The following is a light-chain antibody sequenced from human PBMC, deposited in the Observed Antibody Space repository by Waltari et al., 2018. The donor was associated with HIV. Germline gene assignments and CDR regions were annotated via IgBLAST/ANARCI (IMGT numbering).Light chain of an antibody. CDR3: RQYYKVPLP. V-gene: IGKV3D-15*02. J-gene: IGKJ5*01. Sequence: EIVMLQSPATLSVSPGERATPSCRASQSVSSKLAWYQQKPGQAPRRLIYGASTRSTGIPGRFCGSESGTEFILTISSLQSADCAVYYCRQYYKVPLPFGQGTRLEMK. CDR2: GAS. CDR1: QSVSSK.